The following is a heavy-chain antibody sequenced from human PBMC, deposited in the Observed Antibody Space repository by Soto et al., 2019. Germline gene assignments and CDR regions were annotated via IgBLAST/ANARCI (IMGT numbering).Heavy chain of an antibody. Sequence: PSETLSLTCTVSGGXVSSGSYYWSCIRQPPGKGLEWIGYIYYSGSTNYNPSLKSRVTISVDTSKNQFSLKLSSVTAADTAVYYCARGGRGDFWSGYPPFDYWGQGTLVTVSS. CDR1: GGXVSSGSYY. D-gene: IGHD3-3*01. CDR3: ARGGRGDFWSGYPPFDY. V-gene: IGHV4-61*01. CDR2: IYYSGST. J-gene: IGHJ4*02.